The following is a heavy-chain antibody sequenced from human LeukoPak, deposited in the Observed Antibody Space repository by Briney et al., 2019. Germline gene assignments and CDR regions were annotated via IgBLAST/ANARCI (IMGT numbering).Heavy chain of an antibody. J-gene: IGHJ6*04. D-gene: IGHD3-10*01. CDR1: GGSVSSGSYY. CDR2: IYYSGST. Sequence: SETLSLTCTVSGGSVSSGSYYWSWIRQPPGKGLEWIGYIYYSGSTNYNPSLKSRVTISVDTSKNQFSLKLSSVTAADTAVYYCARNRGSSESYSYYGMDVWGKGTTVTVPS. CDR3: ARNRGSSESYSYYGMDV. V-gene: IGHV4-61*01.